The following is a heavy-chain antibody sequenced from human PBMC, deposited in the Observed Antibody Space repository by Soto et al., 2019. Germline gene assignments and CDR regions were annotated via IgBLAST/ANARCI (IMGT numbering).Heavy chain of an antibody. D-gene: IGHD3-3*01. J-gene: IGHJ5*02. CDR3: ARDLYYDFWSGYHAINWFDP. CDR1: GYTFTSYD. Sequence: ASVKVSCKASGYTFTSYDINWVRQATGQGLEWMGWMNPNSGNTGYAQKFQGRVTMTRNTSISTAYMELSSLRSEDTAVYYCARDLYYDFWSGYHAINWFDPWGHGTLVTVSS. V-gene: IGHV1-8*01. CDR2: MNPNSGNT.